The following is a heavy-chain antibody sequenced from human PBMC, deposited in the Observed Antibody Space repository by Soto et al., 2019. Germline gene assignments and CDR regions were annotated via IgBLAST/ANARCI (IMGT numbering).Heavy chain of an antibody. CDR2: ISYDGSNK. Sequence: GGSLRLSCAASGFTFSSYAMHWVRQAPGKGLEWVAVISYDGSNKYYADSVKGRFTISRDNSKNTLYLQMNSLRAEDTAVCYCARAGSSSLFFYYYGMDVWGQGTTVTVSS. V-gene: IGHV3-30-3*01. CDR1: GFTFSSYA. D-gene: IGHD6-13*01. CDR3: ARAGSSSLFFYYYGMDV. J-gene: IGHJ6*02.